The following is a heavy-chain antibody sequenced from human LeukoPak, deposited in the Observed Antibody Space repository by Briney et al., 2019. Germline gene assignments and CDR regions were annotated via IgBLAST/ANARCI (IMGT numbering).Heavy chain of an antibody. Sequence: SETLSLTCAVYGGSFSGYYWSWIRQPPGKGLEWIGEINHSGSTNYNPSLKSRVTISVDTSKNQFSLKLSSVTAADTAVYYCARTLVPYGSGSYYLDYWGQGTLVTVSS. J-gene: IGHJ4*02. CDR3: ARTLVPYGSGSYYLDY. CDR2: INHSGST. CDR1: GGSFSGYY. V-gene: IGHV4-34*01. D-gene: IGHD3-10*01.